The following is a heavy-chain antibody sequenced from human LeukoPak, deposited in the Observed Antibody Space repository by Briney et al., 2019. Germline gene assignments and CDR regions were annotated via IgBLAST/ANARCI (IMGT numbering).Heavy chain of an antibody. V-gene: IGHV3-48*04. D-gene: IGHD6-13*01. CDR3: ARMYSSSFDYYYYYMDV. CDR1: GFTFGSYT. Sequence: GGSLRLSCAASGFTFGSYTMNWVRQAPGEGLEGVSYISSSSSSIYYADSVKGRFTISRDNAKNSLYLQMNSLRAEDTAVYYSARMYSSSFDYYYYYMDVWGKGTTVTVS. J-gene: IGHJ6*03. CDR2: ISSSSSSI.